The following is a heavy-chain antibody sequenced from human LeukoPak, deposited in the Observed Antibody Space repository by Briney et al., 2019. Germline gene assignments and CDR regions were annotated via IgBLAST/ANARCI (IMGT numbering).Heavy chain of an antibody. V-gene: IGHV4-4*07. Sequence: PSETLSLTCTVSGGSISNSYWSWLRQPAGKGLEWIGRISTSGSTDYNPSLKSRVTMSVDTSKNQFSLKLSSVTAADTAVYYCARGDWYFDLWGRGTLVTVSS. CDR2: ISTSGST. CDR1: GGSISNSY. CDR3: ARGDWYFDL. J-gene: IGHJ2*01.